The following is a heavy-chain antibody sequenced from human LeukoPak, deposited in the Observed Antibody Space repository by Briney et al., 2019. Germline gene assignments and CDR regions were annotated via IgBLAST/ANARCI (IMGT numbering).Heavy chain of an antibody. J-gene: IGHJ4*02. CDR2: ISGSGEST. Sequence: PGGSLRRSCAASGFTFSSYAMSWVRQAPGKGLEWVSTISGSGESTYYADSVKGRFTISRDNSKNTLYLQMNSLRAEDTAVYYCAKWGSGSYYKGSFDYWGQGTLVTVSS. D-gene: IGHD3-10*01. V-gene: IGHV3-23*01. CDR1: GFTFSSYA. CDR3: AKWGSGSYYKGSFDY.